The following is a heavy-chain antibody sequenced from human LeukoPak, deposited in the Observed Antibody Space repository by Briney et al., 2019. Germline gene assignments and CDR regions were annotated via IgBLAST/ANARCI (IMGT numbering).Heavy chain of an antibody. V-gene: IGHV3-30*03. CDR1: GFTFSSYG. J-gene: IGHJ4*02. CDR2: ISYDGSNK. CDR3: ARDSASGDY. D-gene: IGHD6-13*01. Sequence: PGGSLRLSCAASGFTFSSYGVHWVRQAPGKGLEWVAVISYDGSNKYYADSVKGRFTISRDNSKNTLYLQMNSLRAEDTAVYYCARDSASGDYWGQGTLVTVSS.